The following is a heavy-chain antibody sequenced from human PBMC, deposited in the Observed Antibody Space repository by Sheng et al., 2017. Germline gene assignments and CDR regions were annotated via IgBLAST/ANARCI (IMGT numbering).Heavy chain of an antibody. CDR2: INLHSGST. V-gene: IGHV4-34*01. CDR3: ARHNYNRRIAIVRGVSNYGMDV. CDR1: SGSFSGYS. D-gene: IGHD3-10*01. J-gene: IGHJ6*02. Sequence: QVQLQQWGAGLLKPSETLSLSCAVYSGSFSGYSWSWIRQPPGKGLEWIGEINLHSGSTSYNPSLESRVTISADTSKNQFSLKMYSVTAADTAVYYCARHNYNRRIAIVRGVSNYGMDVWGQGTTVTVSS.